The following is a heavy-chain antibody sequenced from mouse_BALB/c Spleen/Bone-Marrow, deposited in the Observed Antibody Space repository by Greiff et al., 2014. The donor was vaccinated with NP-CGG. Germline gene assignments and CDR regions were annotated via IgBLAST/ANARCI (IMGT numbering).Heavy chain of an antibody. D-gene: IGHD2-10*02. CDR2: IHPYNDGT. Sequence: EVQLQQSGPELVKPGASVKMSCKASGYTFTSYVMHWVRQKPGQGLEWIGYIHPYNDGTKYNEKFKGKATLTSDKSSSTAYMELNSLTSEDSAVYYCARRYGNYYFDYWGQGTTLTVSS. CDR1: GYTFTSYV. J-gene: IGHJ2*01. CDR3: ARRYGNYYFDY. V-gene: IGHV1-14*01.